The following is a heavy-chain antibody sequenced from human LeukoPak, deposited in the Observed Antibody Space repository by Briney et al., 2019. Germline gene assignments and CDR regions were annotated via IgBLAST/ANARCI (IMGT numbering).Heavy chain of an antibody. V-gene: IGHV4-39*07. CDR3: ARVGEAREMDV. CDR2: IYYSGST. Sequence: SETLSLTCTVSGGSISSSSYYWGWIRQPPWKGLEWIGSIYYSGSTYYNPSLKSRVTISVDTSKNQFSLKLSSVTAADTAVYYCARVGEAREMDVWGKGTTVTVSS. J-gene: IGHJ6*04. CDR1: GGSISSSSYY. D-gene: IGHD3-16*01.